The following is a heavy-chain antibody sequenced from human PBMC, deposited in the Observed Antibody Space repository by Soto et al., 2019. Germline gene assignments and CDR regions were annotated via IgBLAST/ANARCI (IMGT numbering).Heavy chain of an antibody. V-gene: IGHV4-31*03. Sequence: QVQLQESGPGLVKPSQTLSLTCTVSGGSISSGDYYWSWIRQHPGKGLEWIGYIYYSGTTYYNPSLKSRVTLSVDTSKNQFSLKLSSVTAADTAVYYCARDVPLDREYGMDVWGQGTTVTVSS. CDR1: GGSISSGDYY. D-gene: IGHD3-3*02. CDR2: IYYSGTT. CDR3: ARDVPLDREYGMDV. J-gene: IGHJ6*02.